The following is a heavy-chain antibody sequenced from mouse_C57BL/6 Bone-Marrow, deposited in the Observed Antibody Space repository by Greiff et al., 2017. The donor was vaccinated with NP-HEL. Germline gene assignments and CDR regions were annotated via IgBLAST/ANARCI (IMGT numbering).Heavy chain of an antibody. CDR2: IDPSDSYT. CDR1: GYTFTSYW. Sequence: QVQLQQPGAELVMPGASVKLSCKASGYTFTSYWMHWVKQRPGQGLEWIGEIDPSDSYTNYNQKFKGKSTLTVDQSSSTDYMQLSSLTSEDSAVYYCARRIITTALAGRYFDVWGTGTTVTVSS. V-gene: IGHV1-69*01. D-gene: IGHD1-1*01. CDR3: ARRIITTALAGRYFDV. J-gene: IGHJ1*03.